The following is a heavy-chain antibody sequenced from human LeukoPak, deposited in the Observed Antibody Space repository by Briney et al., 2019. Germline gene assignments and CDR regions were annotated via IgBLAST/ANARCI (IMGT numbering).Heavy chain of an antibody. J-gene: IGHJ4*02. D-gene: IGHD6-19*01. CDR2: ISSSSSTI. Sequence: LGGSLRLSCAASGFTFSSYSMNWVRQAPGKGLEWVSHISSSSSTIYYADSVKGRFTISRDNAKNSLYLQMNSLRAEDTAVYYCAREPYSSGWYDSGSYFDYWGQGTLVTVSS. V-gene: IGHV3-48*01. CDR1: GFTFSSYS. CDR3: AREPYSSGWYDSGSYFDY.